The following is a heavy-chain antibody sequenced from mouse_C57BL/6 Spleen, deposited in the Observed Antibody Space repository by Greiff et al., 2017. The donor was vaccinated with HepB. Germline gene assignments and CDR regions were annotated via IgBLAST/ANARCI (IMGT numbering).Heavy chain of an antibody. V-gene: IGHV3-8*01. J-gene: IGHJ2*01. CDR2: ISYSGST. D-gene: IGHD4-1*01. CDR3: ARGDWDYFDY. CDR1: GYSIPSDY. Sequence: ESGPGLAKPSQTLSLTCSVPGYSIPSDYWNWIRKFPGNKLEYMGYISYSGSTYYNPSLKSRISITRDTSKNQYYLQLNSVTTEDTATYYCARGDWDYFDYWGQGTTLTVSS.